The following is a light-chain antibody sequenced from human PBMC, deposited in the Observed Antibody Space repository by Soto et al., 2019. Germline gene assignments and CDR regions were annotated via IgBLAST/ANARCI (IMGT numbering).Light chain of an antibody. J-gene: IGLJ1*01. CDR1: SSNFGAGND. Sequence: QSVLTQPPSVSGAPGQRVTISCTGSSSNFGAGNDVQWYQQLPGTAPKHPIFGNNNRPSGVPDRFSGSKAGTSASLAIGWLPAEDEDDYSCQTYNSSLRGYVFGNGTKLTVL. CDR2: GNN. CDR3: QTYNSSLRGYV. V-gene: IGLV1-40*01.